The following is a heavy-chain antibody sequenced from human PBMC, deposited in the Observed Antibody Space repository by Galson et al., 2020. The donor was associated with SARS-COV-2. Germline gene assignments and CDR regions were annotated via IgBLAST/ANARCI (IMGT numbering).Heavy chain of an antibody. D-gene: IGHD3-22*01. V-gene: IGHV4-31*03. CDR3: ARARIVVVINAFDI. Sequence: ETSETLSLTCTVSGGSISSGGYYWSWIRQHPGKGLEWTGYIYYSGSTYYNPSLKRRVTISVDTSKNQFSLKLSSVTAADTAVYYCARARIVVVINAFDIWGQGTMVTVSS. J-gene: IGHJ3*02. CDR1: GGSISSGGYY. CDR2: IYYSGST.